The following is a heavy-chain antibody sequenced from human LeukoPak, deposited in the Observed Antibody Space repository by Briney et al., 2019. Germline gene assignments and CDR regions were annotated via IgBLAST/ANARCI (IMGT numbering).Heavy chain of an antibody. Sequence: ASVKVSCKASGGTFSSYAISWVRQAPGQGLEWTGRIIPILGIANYAQKFQGRVTITADKSTSTAYMELSSLRSEDTAVYYCASCGGDCYSPSYYYYYGMDVWGQGTTVTVSS. CDR1: GGTFSSYA. CDR2: IIPILGIA. D-gene: IGHD2-21*02. CDR3: ASCGGDCYSPSYYYYYGMDV. V-gene: IGHV1-69*04. J-gene: IGHJ6*02.